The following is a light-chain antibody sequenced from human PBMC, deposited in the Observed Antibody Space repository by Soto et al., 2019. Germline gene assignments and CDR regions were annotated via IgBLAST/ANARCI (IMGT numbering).Light chain of an antibody. CDR2: DAS. V-gene: IGKV1-33*01. CDR3: QEYHSPPFT. Sequence: DIQMTQSPSSLSASVGDRVTITCQASQDIRNYLNWYQQKPGKAPNLLIYDASNLETGVPPHFSGSGSGTDFTLTISSLQPEDVATYYCQEYHSPPFTFGPGTKVDIK. J-gene: IGKJ3*01. CDR1: QDIRNY.